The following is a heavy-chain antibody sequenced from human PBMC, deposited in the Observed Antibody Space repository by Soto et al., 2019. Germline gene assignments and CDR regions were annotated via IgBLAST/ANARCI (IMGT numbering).Heavy chain of an antibody. Sequence: LRLSCAASGFTFRNYPMTWVRQAPGKGLDWVSTISGSGVDTYYPDSVKGRVTISRDNSKNTLYLQINSLRAEDTAVYYCAKGGLLPRANRWFWGQGTLVTVSS. CDR3: AKGGLLPRANRWF. CDR2: ISGSGVDT. D-gene: IGHD2-2*01. V-gene: IGHV3-23*01. CDR1: GFTFRNYP. J-gene: IGHJ4*02.